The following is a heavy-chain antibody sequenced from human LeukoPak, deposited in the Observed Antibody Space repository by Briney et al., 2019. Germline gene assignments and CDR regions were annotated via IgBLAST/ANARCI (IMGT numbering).Heavy chain of an antibody. CDR1: GFTFRRYG. J-gene: IGHJ4*02. Sequence: PGGSLRLSCAASGFTFRRYGMHWVRQAPGKGLEWMAFVLDDGSTKYYADSVTGRFTLSRDNSKSTLFLQMNSLRAEDTAVYFCAKTVSSSWGFFDSWGQGTLVTVSS. CDR2: VLDDGSTK. D-gene: IGHD6-6*01. V-gene: IGHV3-30*02. CDR3: AKTVSSSWGFFDS.